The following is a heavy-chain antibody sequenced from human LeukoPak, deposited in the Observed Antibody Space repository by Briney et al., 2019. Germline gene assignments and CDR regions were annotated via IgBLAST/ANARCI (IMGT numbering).Heavy chain of an antibody. CDR1: DDSISRDF. CDR2: IRYSGRT. Sequence: SETLSLTCTASDDSISRDFWTWIRQPPGRGLEWIGCIRYSGRTEYNPSLKSRVTISIQTSKNQFSLKLTSVTAADTAIYHCARLPDVSGWPFDYWGQGILVTVSS. V-gene: IGHV4-59*01. J-gene: IGHJ4*02. D-gene: IGHD6-19*01. CDR3: ARLPDVSGWPFDY.